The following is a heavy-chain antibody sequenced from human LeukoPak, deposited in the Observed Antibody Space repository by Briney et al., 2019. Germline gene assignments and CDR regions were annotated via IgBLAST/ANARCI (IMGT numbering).Heavy chain of an antibody. D-gene: IGHD3-9*01. CDR1: GGSISSYY. Sequence: SETLSLTCTVSGGSISSYYWSWIRQPAGKRLEWIGRIYTSGSTNYNPSLKSRVTISVDTSKNQFSLKLSSVTAADTAIYYCARGADYDVLTGRSYYFDYWGQGTLVTVSS. J-gene: IGHJ4*02. V-gene: IGHV4-4*07. CDR2: IYTSGST. CDR3: ARGADYDVLTGRSYYFDY.